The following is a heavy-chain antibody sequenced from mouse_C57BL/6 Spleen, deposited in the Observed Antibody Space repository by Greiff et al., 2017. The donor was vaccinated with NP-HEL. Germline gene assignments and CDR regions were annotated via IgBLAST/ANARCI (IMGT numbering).Heavy chain of an antibody. CDR1: GFTFSDYG. CDR3: AKNYDYDIYAMDY. V-gene: IGHV5-17*01. CDR2: ISSGSSTI. D-gene: IGHD2-4*01. J-gene: IGHJ4*01. Sequence: EVHLVESGGGLVKPGGSLKLSCAASGFTFSDYGMHWVRQAPEKGLEWVAYISSGSSTIYYADTVKGRFTISRDNAKNTLFLQMTSLRSEDTAMYYCAKNYDYDIYAMDYWGQGTSVTVSS.